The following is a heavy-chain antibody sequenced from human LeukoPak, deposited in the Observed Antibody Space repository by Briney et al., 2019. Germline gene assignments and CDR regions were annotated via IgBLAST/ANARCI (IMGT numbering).Heavy chain of an antibody. CDR3: ARNPVTVAGFNLDY. V-gene: IGHV3-21*01. D-gene: IGHD6-19*01. J-gene: IGHJ4*02. CDR2: ISSSSSYI. Sequence: GGSLRLSCAASGFTFSSYSMNWVRQAPGKGLEWVSSISSSSSYIYYADSVKGRFTISRDNAKNSLYLQMNSLGAEDTAVYYCARNPVTVAGFNLDYWGQGTLVTVSS. CDR1: GFTFSSYS.